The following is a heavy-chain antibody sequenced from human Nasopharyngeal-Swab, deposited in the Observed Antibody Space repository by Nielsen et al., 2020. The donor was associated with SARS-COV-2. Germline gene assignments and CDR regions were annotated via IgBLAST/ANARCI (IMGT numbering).Heavy chain of an antibody. D-gene: IGHD2-2*01. Sequence: AAVKVSCKGSGYPFSTYFIHGVRQAPGQGLVGMGSINPSTGATLYAQRSQGRVTMTTDTSTSKIYMDVSGLRVEDTAVYDCATAPASNLDYWGQGTLVTVSS. J-gene: IGHJ4*02. CDR1: GYPFSTYF. CDR3: ATAPASNLDY. CDR2: INPSTGAT. V-gene: IGHV1-46*01.